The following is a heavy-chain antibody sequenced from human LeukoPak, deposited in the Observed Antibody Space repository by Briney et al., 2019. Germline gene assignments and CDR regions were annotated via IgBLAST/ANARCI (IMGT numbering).Heavy chain of an antibody. V-gene: IGHV4-38-2*02. D-gene: IGHD2-2*01. Sequence: SDTLSLTCTVSGYSISSCYYWGWIRPRPGKGLEGIGSICHSGKTYYNPFLKRRTTISVDSYKYQISLKLSSVTAADTAMYFCSRSLIIVVVPAAIFDYWGQGSPGHRLL. CDR3: SRSLIIVVVPAAIFDY. CDR1: GYSISSCYY. CDR2: ICHSGKT. J-gene: IGHJ4*02.